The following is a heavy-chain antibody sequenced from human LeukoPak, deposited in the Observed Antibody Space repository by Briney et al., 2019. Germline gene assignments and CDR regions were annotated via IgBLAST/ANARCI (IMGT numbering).Heavy chain of an antibody. V-gene: IGHV3-30*04. Sequence: GGSLRLSCAASGFTFSSYAMHWVRQAPGKGLEWVAVISYDGSNKYYADSVKGRFTISRDNSKNTLYLQMNSLRAGDTAVYYCARELGIVCSSTSCKYYGMDVWGQGTTVTVSS. CDR3: ARELGIVCSSTSCKYYGMDV. CDR2: ISYDGSNK. D-gene: IGHD2-2*01. CDR1: GFTFSSYA. J-gene: IGHJ6*02.